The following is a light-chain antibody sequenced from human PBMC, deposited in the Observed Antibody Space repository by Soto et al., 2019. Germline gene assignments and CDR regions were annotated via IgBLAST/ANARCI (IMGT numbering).Light chain of an antibody. V-gene: IGKV3-20*01. CDR3: HHYGKSPIYT. J-gene: IGKJ3*01. CDR2: GAS. Sequence: EIVLTQSPGTLSLSRGERATLSCRASQSVSSSYLAWYQQKPGQAPRLLIYGASSRATGIPDRFSGSGSGTDFTLTITRLEPEDFAVYYCHHYGKSPIYTFGPGTKVDIK. CDR1: QSVSSSY.